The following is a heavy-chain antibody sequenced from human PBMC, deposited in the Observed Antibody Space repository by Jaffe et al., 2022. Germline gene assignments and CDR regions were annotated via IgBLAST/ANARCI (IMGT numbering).Heavy chain of an antibody. J-gene: IGHJ3*02. CDR2: INPNSGGT. CDR1: GYTFTGYY. V-gene: IGHV1-2*06. CDR3: ARLGAVLRYFDRQGDAFDI. Sequence: QVQLVQSGAEVKKPGASVKVSCKASGYTFTGYYMHWVRQAPGQGLEWMGRINPNSGGTNYAQKFQGRVTMTRDTSISTAYMELSRLRSDDTAVYYCARLGAVLRYFDRQGDAFDIWGQGTMVTVSS. D-gene: IGHD3-9*01.